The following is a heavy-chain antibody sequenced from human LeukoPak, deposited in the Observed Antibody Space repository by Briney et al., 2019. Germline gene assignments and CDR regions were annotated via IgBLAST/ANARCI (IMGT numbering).Heavy chain of an antibody. V-gene: IGHV4-34*01. Sequence: SETLSLTCAVYGGSFSGYYWSWIRQPPGKGLEWIGEINHSGSTNYNPSLKSRVTISVDTSKNQFSLKMSSVTASDTAVEYSARGQNNDSSGYPQNYYYMTSGAKGPRSPSP. CDR1: GGSFSGYY. D-gene: IGHD3-22*01. J-gene: IGHJ6*03. CDR2: INHSGST. CDR3: ARGQNNDSSGYPQNYYYMTS.